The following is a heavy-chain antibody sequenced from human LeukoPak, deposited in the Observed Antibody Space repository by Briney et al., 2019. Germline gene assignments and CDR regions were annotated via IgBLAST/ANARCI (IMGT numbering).Heavy chain of an antibody. V-gene: IGHV1-2*02. CDR2: INPNTGVT. D-gene: IGHD2-2*02. J-gene: IGHJ4*02. Sequence: ASVEVSCKASEYTFSDSYMHWVRQAPGQGLEWMGWINPNTGVTKYAQKFQGRITVTRATSIRTVYMELTSLRSADTALYYCARSPLYCSATSCYTIDSWGPGTLVTVSS. CDR3: ARSPLYCSATSCYTIDS. CDR1: EYTFSDSY.